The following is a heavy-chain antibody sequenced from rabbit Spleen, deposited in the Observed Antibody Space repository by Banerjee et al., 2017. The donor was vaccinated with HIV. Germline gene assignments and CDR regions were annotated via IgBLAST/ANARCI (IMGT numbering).Heavy chain of an antibody. CDR3: ARGSAAMTMVITGFYFNL. CDR2: IDSGSSGFT. CDR1: GVSFSSNYY. J-gene: IGHJ4*01. V-gene: IGHV1S45*01. D-gene: IGHD2-1*01. Sequence: QEQLVESGGGLVKPGESLTLSCTASGVSFSSNYYMCWVRQAPGKGLEWIACIDSGSSGFTYFATWARGRFTISKTSSTTVTLQLTSLTAADTATYFCARGSAAMTMVITGFYFNLWGQGTLVTVS.